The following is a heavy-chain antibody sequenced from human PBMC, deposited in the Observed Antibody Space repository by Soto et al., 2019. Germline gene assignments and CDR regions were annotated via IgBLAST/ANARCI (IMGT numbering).Heavy chain of an antibody. D-gene: IGHD6-19*01. V-gene: IGHV3-73*01. CDR3: TRHRSSIAVAGTWDPFDY. CDR2: IRSKANSYAT. Sequence: GGSLRLSCAASGFTFSGSAMHWVRQASGKGLEWVGRIRSKANSYATAYAASVKGRFTISRDDSKNTAYLQMNSLKTEDTAVYYCTRHRSSIAVAGTWDPFDYWGQGTLVTVSS. CDR1: GFTFSGSA. J-gene: IGHJ4*02.